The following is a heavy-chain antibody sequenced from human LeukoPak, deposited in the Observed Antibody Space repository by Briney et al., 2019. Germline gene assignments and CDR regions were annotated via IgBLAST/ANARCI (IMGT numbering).Heavy chain of an antibody. CDR3: ARENYGSGSYRDYYYGMDV. D-gene: IGHD3-10*01. V-gene: IGHV3-21*01. Sequence: GGSLRLSCAASGFTFSSYSMDWVRQAPGKGLEWVSSISSSSSYIYYADSVKGRFTISRDNAKNSLYLQMNSLRAEDTAVYYCARENYGSGSYRDYYYGMDVWGKGTTVTVSS. CDR2: ISSSSSYI. CDR1: GFTFSSYS. J-gene: IGHJ6*04.